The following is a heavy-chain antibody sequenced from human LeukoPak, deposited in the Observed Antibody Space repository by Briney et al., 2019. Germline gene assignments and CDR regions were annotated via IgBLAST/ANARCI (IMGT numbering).Heavy chain of an antibody. J-gene: IGHJ6*02. CDR2: ISGSGGST. D-gene: IGHD3-22*01. CDR3: AKGGSITMIVVVTTYYYGMDV. V-gene: IGHV3-23*01. Sequence: GALRLSCAASGFTFSSYAMSWVRQPPGKGLEWVSAISGSGGSTYYADSVKGRFTISRDNSKNTLYLQMNSLRAEDTAVYYCAKGGSITMIVVVTTYYYGMDVWGQGTTVTVSS. CDR1: GFTFSSYA.